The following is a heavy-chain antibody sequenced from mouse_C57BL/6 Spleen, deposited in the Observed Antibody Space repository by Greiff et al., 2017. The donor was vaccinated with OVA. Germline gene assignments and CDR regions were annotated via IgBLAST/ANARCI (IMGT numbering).Heavy chain of an antibody. V-gene: IGHV5-12*01. Sequence: EVKLMESGGGLVQPGGSLKLSCAASGFTFSDYYMYWVRQTPEKRLEWVAYISNGGGSTYYPDTVKGRFTISRDNAKNTLYLQMSRLKSEDTAMYYWAREGGNYGYAMDYWGQGTSVTVSS. CDR3: AREGGNYGYAMDY. CDR1: GFTFSDYY. CDR2: ISNGGGST. J-gene: IGHJ4*01. D-gene: IGHD1-1*01.